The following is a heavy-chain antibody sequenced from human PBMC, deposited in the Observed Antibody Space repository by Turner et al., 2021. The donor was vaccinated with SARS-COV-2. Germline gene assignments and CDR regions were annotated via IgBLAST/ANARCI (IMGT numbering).Heavy chain of an antibody. CDR3: ATGYAYCGADCSIDY. CDR1: GYTLIALS. J-gene: IGHJ4*02. CDR2: FDPEDGET. D-gene: IGHD2-21*02. Sequence: QVQLVQSGAEVKKPGASVKVSCKVSGYTLIALSMHWVRQAPGKGLEWMGGFDPEDGETIYAQKFQGRVTMTEDTSTDTAYMELSSLRSEDTAVYYCATGYAYCGADCSIDYWGQGTLVTVSS. V-gene: IGHV1-24*01.